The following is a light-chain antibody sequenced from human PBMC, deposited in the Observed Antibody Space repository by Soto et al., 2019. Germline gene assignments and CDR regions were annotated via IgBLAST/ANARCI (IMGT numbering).Light chain of an antibody. CDR2: DAS. CDR3: QQRSNARFT. Sequence: EIVLTQSPATLSLSPGERATLSCRASQSVSSYLAWYQQKPGQAPRLLIYDASNRATGIPVRFSGSGSGTDFTLTISSLEPEDFAVYYCQQRSNARFTFGPGTKVDIK. V-gene: IGKV3-11*01. J-gene: IGKJ3*01. CDR1: QSVSSY.